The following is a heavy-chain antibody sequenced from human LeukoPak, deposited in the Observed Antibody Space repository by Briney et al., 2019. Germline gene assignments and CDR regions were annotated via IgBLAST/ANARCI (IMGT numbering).Heavy chain of an antibody. CDR2: IYYSGSI. J-gene: IGHJ6*02. D-gene: IGHD6-19*01. Sequence: SETLSLTCTVSGGSISSYYWSWIRQPPGKGLEWIGYIYYSGSINYNPSLKSRVTISVDTSKNQFSLKLSSVTAADTAVYYCASQYVSGWYPYYYYYGMDVWGQGTTVTVSS. CDR1: GGSISSYY. CDR3: ASQYVSGWYPYYYYYGMDV. V-gene: IGHV4-59*08.